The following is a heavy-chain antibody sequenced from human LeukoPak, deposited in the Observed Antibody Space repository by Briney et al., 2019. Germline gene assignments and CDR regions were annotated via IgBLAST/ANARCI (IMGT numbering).Heavy chain of an antibody. CDR3: ARISSSSGTDAFDI. CDR1: GFTFDDYA. Sequence: GGSLRLSCAASGFTFDDYAMHWVRQAPGKGLEWVSGISWNSGSIGYADSVKGRFTISRDNAKNSLYLQMNSLRAEDTAVYYCARISSSSGTDAFDIWGQGTMVTVSS. V-gene: IGHV3-9*01. J-gene: IGHJ3*02. D-gene: IGHD3-22*01. CDR2: ISWNSGSI.